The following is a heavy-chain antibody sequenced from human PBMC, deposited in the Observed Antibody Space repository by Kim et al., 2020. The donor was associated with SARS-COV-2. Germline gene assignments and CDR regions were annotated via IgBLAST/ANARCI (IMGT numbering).Heavy chain of an antibody. D-gene: IGHD2-2*01. CDR3: ATYSSTSCYCFDY. Sequence: GGSLRLSCAASGFTFSSYWMSWVRQAPGKGLEWVANIKQDGSEKYYVDSVKGRFTISRDNAKNSLYLQMNSLRAEDTAVYYCATYSSTSCYCFDYWGQGTLVTVSS. J-gene: IGHJ4*02. V-gene: IGHV3-7*03. CDR1: GFTFSSYW. CDR2: IKQDGSEK.